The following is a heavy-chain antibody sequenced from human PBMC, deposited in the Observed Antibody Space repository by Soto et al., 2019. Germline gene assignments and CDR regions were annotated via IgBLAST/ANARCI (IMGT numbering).Heavy chain of an antibody. D-gene: IGHD3-9*01. Sequence: ASVKVSCKASGYTFTSYGISWVRQAPGQGLEWMGWISAYNGNTNYAQKLQGRVTMTTDTSTSTAYMELRSLRSDDTAVYYCARGGYDILTGYSDYYYGMDVWGQGTTVTVSS. J-gene: IGHJ6*02. CDR2: ISAYNGNT. V-gene: IGHV1-18*04. CDR3: ARGGYDILTGYSDYYYGMDV. CDR1: GYTFTSYG.